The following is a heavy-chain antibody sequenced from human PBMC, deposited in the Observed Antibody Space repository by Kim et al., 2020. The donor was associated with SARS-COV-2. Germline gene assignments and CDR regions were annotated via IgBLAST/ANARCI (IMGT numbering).Heavy chain of an antibody. D-gene: IGHD3-10*01. J-gene: IGHJ4*02. Sequence: YADSVEGRFTISRDNAKDSLYLQMNSLRAEDTAVYYCARDQDPLLWFGEAWGEGTLVTVSS. V-gene: IGHV3-21*01. CDR3: ARDQDPLLWFGEA.